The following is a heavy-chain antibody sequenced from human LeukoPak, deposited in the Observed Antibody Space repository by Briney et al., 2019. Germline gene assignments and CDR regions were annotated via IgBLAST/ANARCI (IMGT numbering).Heavy chain of an antibody. J-gene: IGHJ6*02. V-gene: IGHV3-30-3*01. CDR2: ISYDGSNK. CDR1: GFTFSSYA. Sequence: GGSLRLSCAASGFTFSSYAMHWVRQAPGKGLEWVAVISYDGSNKYYADSVKGRFTISRDNSKNTLYLQMNSLRAEDTAVYYCARDESHYYYGMDVWGQGTTVTVSS. CDR3: ARDESHYYYGMDV.